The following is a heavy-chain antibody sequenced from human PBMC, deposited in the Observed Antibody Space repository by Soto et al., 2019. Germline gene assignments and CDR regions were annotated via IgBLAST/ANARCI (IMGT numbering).Heavy chain of an antibody. D-gene: IGHD2-2*01. Sequence: GGSMRLACAVSGLILCNYSVNWVRQAPGKGMEWLSYISNNSSVKYYADSVKGRFTISRDNAKHSMYLQMNSLRDDDTAVYYCSRDRYTSSSRAACSCPCIDFWGRGTLVTVSS. CDR1: GLILCNYS. CDR2: ISNNSSVK. V-gene: IGHV3-48*02. J-gene: IGHJ4*03. CDR3: SRDRYTSSSRAACSCPCIDF.